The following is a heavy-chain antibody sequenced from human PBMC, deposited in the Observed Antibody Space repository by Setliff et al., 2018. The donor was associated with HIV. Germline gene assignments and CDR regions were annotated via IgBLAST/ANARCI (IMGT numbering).Heavy chain of an antibody. CDR1: GFSFSSYW. D-gene: IGHD3-3*02. CDR2: SNNDGSDV. V-gene: IGHV3-74*01. CDR3: VRGAFWSTYFYYYLDV. J-gene: IGHJ6*03. Sequence: GGSLRLSCVASGFSFSSYWMHWVRQVPGKGLVWVARSNNDGSDVRYLDSVRGRFTISRGTAPNSVYLQMNDLRVDDTAVYYCVRGAFWSTYFYYYLDVWGEGSTVTVSS.